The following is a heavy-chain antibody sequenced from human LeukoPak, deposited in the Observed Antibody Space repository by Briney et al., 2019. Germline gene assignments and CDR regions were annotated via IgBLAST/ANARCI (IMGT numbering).Heavy chain of an antibody. CDR3: ATDSYVSGSYYRLFY. J-gene: IGHJ4*02. CDR1: GFTFSSYW. CDR2: IKQDGSEK. D-gene: IGHD3-10*01. Sequence: GGSLRLSCAASGFTFSSYWMSWVRQAPGKGLEWVANIKQDGSEKYYVDSVKGRFTISRDNAKNTLYLQMNNLRAEDSAIYYCATDSYVSGSYYRLFYWGQGTLVTVSS. V-gene: IGHV3-7*01.